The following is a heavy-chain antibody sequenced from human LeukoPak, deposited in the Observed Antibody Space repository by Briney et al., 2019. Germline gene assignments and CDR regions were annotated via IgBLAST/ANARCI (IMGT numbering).Heavy chain of an antibody. D-gene: IGHD3-10*01. CDR3: AKDWPQALWFGELLYFDY. Sequence: GGSLRLSCAASGFTFSNFGMIWVRQAPGKGLEWVSGISGSGVSTYYADSVKGRFTISRDNSKNTLYLQLNSLRAEDTAVYYCAKDWPQALWFGELLYFDYWGQGTLVTVSS. CDR1: GFTFSNFG. V-gene: IGHV3-23*01. CDR2: ISGSGVST. J-gene: IGHJ4*02.